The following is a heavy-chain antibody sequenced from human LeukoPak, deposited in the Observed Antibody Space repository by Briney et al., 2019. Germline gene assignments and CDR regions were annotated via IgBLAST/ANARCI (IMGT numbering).Heavy chain of an antibody. CDR1: GGSISSSSYY. CDR3: ARDYYDSSGYYKVDY. CDR2: INHSGST. V-gene: IGHV4-39*07. Sequence: PSETLSLTCTVSGGSISSSSYYWGWIRQPPGKGLEWIGEINHSGSTNYNPSLKSRVTISVDTSKNQFSLKLSSVTAADTAVYYCARDYYDSSGYYKVDYWGQGTLVTVSS. D-gene: IGHD3-22*01. J-gene: IGHJ4*02.